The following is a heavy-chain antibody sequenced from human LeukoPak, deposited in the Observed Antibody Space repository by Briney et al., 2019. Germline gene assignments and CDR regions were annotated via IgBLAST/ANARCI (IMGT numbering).Heavy chain of an antibody. CDR3: AKEAPGQQLVPFDY. J-gene: IGHJ4*02. CDR1: GFTFSSYG. V-gene: IGHV3-30*02. D-gene: IGHD6-13*01. Sequence: GGSLRLSCAASGFTFSSYGMHWVRQAPGKGLEWVAFIRYDGSNKYYADSVKGRFTISRDNSKNTLYLQMNSLRAEDTAVYYCAKEAPGQQLVPFDYWGQGTLVTVSS. CDR2: IRYDGSNK.